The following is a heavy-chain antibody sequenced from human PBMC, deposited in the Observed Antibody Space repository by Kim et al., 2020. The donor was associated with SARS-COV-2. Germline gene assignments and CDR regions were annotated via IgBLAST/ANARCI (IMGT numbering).Heavy chain of an antibody. V-gene: IGHV1-46*01. CDR2: INPSGGST. J-gene: IGHJ4*02. Sequence: ASVKVSCKASGYTFTSYYMHWVRQAPGQGLEWMGIINPSGGSTSYAQKFQGRVTMTRDTSTSTVYMELSSLRSEDTAVYYCARSFYRRDGYNQYYFDYWGQGTLVTVSS. D-gene: IGHD5-12*01. CDR1: GYTFTSYY. CDR3: ARSFYRRDGYNQYYFDY.